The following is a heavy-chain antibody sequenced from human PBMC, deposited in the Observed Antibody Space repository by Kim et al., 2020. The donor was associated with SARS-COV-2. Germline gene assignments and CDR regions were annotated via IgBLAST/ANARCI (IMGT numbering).Heavy chain of an antibody. CDR3: ARERGYYASGTWVDL. D-gene: IGHD3-16*01. Sequence: GGSLRLSCVASGFTFGTYNMNWVRQAPGKGLEWVSSIGNGCTYIYYSDSVKGRFTISRDNAKNSLYLQMNSLRAEDTAVYYCARERGYYASGTWVDLWGQGTLVTVSS. J-gene: IGHJ5*01. V-gene: IGHV3-21*01. CDR2: IGNGCTYI. CDR1: GFTFGTYN.